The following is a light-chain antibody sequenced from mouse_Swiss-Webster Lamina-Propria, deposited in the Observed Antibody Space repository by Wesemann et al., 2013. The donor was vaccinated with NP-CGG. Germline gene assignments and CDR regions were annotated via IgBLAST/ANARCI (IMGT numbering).Light chain of an antibody. CDR2: YTS. J-gene: IGKJ5*01. CDR1: QDISNY. Sequence: DIQMTQTTSSLSASLGDRVTISCRASQDISNYLNWYQQKPDGTVKLLIYYTSRLHSGVPSRFSGSGSGTDFTLTISSLEPEDFAMYYCQQHNEYPLTFGAGTKLELK. CDR3: QQHNEYPLT. V-gene: IGKV10-94*03.